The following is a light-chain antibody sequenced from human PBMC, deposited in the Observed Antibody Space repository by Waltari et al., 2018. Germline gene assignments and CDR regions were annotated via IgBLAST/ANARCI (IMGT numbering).Light chain of an antibody. J-gene: IGLJ3*02. V-gene: IGLV2-14*01. CDR3: SSYTSSSTWV. Sequence: QSALTQPASVSGSPGQSITISCTGTSSDVGGYNYVSWYQQHPGKAPKLMIYGVSKRPSGVSYPLSGSKSCHQASLTISGLQAEDEADYYCSSYTSSSTWVFGGGTKLTVL. CDR2: GVS. CDR1: SSDVGGYNY.